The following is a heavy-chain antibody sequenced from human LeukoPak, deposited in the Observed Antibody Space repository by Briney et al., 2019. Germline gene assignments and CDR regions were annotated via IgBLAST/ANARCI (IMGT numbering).Heavy chain of an antibody. CDR2: ISSSSSYI. V-gene: IGHV3-21*01. D-gene: IGHD6-13*01. Sequence: GGSLRLSCAASGFTFSSYSMNWVRQAPGKGLEWVSSISSSSSYIYYADSVKGRFTISRDNAKNSLYLQMNSLRAEDTAVYYCARVSQQLVYYFDYWGQGTLVTVSS. J-gene: IGHJ4*02. CDR3: ARVSQQLVYYFDY. CDR1: GFTFSSYS.